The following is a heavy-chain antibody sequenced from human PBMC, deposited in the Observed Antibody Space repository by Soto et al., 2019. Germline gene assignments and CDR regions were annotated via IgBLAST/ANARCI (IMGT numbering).Heavy chain of an antibody. D-gene: IGHD3-10*01. CDR2: IDWDDDK. CDR3: ARACMISGDDNYFDP. V-gene: IGHV2-70*01. Sequence: KSGPTLVNPTQTLTLTCTFSGSSLTTGGMCVSWIRQPPGKALEWLALIDWDDDKYYSTTLKSRLTVSKDTSKNQVVLTMTHMDPVDTATYFCARACMISGDDNYFDPWGQGTLVTVSS. CDR1: GSSLTTGGMC. J-gene: IGHJ5*02.